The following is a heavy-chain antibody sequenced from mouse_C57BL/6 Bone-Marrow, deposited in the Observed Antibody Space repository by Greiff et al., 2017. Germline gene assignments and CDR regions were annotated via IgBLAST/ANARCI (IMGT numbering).Heavy chain of an antibody. D-gene: IGHD1-1*01. CDR3: ARRPFTTVVADYAMDY. J-gene: IGHJ4*01. CDR1: EYEFPSHD. Sequence: EVKLQESGGGLVQPGESLKLSCESNEYEFPSHDMSWVRKTPEKRLELVAAINSDGGSTYYPDTMERRFIISRDNTKKTLYLQMSSLRSEDTALYYCARRPFTTVVADYAMDYRGQGTSVTVSS. CDR2: INSDGGST. V-gene: IGHV5-2*01.